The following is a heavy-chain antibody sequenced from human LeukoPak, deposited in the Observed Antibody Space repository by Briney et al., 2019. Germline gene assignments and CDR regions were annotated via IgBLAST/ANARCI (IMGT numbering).Heavy chain of an antibody. V-gene: IGHV4-59*01. Sequence: SETLSLTCTVSGGSISSYYWSWIRQPPGKGLEWIGYIYYSGSTYYNPSLKSRVTISVHTSKNQFSLKLSSVTAADTAVYYCASSQGSWYVFDYWGQGTLVTVSS. J-gene: IGHJ4*02. CDR1: GGSISSYY. D-gene: IGHD6-13*01. CDR2: IYYSGST. CDR3: ASSQGSWYVFDY.